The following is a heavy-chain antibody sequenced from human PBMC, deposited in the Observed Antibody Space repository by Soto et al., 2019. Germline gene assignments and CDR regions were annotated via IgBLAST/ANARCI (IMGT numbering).Heavy chain of an antibody. D-gene: IGHD4-17*01. CDR3: ARDIWMTTVTLFDY. CDR2: IWYDGSNK. Sequence: GGSLRLSCAASGFTFSSYGMHWVRQAPGKGLEWVAVIWYDGSNKYYADSVKGRFTISRDNSKNTLYLQMNSLRAEDTAVYYCARDIWMTTVTLFDYWGQGTLVTVSS. V-gene: IGHV3-33*01. CDR1: GFTFSSYG. J-gene: IGHJ4*02.